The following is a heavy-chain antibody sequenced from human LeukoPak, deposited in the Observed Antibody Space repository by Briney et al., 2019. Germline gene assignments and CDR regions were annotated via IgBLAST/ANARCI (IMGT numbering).Heavy chain of an antibody. J-gene: IGHJ4*02. D-gene: IGHD3-22*01. V-gene: IGHV4-39*07. CDR1: GGSISSNSYY. CDR2: ISYSGST. Sequence: SETLSLTCTVSGGSISSNSYYWGWIRQPPGKGLEWIGSISYSGSTYYNPSLNSRVTISVDTSKNQFSLRLTSVTDAETATFSCARAGYYYDSSAYHDYWGQGTLVTVSS. CDR3: ARAGYYYDSSAYHDY.